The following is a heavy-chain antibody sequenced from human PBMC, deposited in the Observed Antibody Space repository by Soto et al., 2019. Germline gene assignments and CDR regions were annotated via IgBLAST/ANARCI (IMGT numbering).Heavy chain of an antibody. D-gene: IGHD2-2*01. CDR3: ARVCTSCYANWFDP. CDR1: GGTFSSYT. J-gene: IGHJ5*02. CDR2: IFPILGIA. V-gene: IGHV1-69*02. Sequence: QVQLVQSGAEVKKPGSSVKVSCKASGGTFSSYTISWVRQAPGQGLEWMGRIFPILGIANYAQKFQGRVTITADKSTSTAYMELSSLRSEDTAVYYCARVCTSCYANWFDPWGQGTLVTVSS.